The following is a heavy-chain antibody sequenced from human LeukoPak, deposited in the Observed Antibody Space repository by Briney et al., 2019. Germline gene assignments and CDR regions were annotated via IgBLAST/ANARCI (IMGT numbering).Heavy chain of an antibody. CDR2: IHPGGTT. CDR1: GGAFADFY. Sequence: SETLSLTCAVFGGAFADFYWAYVRQPPGEGLEWIGEIHPGGTTKYNPSLTSRVTMSVDTSKNQFSLRLTSVTAADTAVYFCARYRYKTGELDYWGQGTLVTVSS. J-gene: IGHJ4*02. V-gene: IGHV4-34*01. D-gene: IGHD3-16*02. CDR3: ARYRYKTGELDY.